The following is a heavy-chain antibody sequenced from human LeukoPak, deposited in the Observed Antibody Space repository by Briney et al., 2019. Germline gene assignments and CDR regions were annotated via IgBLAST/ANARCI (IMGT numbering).Heavy chain of an antibody. CDR3: ARLEMTTRFGGDY. CDR2: IQYSGNT. J-gene: IGHJ4*02. Sequence: SETLSLACTVSGGSIRSHYWSWIWQPPGKGLEWIGCIQYSGNTNYNPSLKSRFIISVDTSKNQFSLKVNSVTAADTAVYYCARLEMTTRFGGDYWGQGILVTVSS. CDR1: GGSIRSHY. D-gene: IGHD5-24*01. V-gene: IGHV4-59*08.